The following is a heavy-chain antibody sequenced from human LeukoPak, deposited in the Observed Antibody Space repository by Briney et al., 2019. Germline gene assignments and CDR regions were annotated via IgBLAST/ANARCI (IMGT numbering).Heavy chain of an antibody. V-gene: IGHV3-7*01. CDR2: IKQDGSEK. CDR1: EFTFSSYW. CDR3: ARGGWDWSGSGSYNDY. D-gene: IGHD3-10*01. Sequence: GGSLRLSCAASEFTFSSYWMTWVRHAPGKGLEWVANIKQDGSEKYYVDSVKGRFTISRDNAKNSLFLQMNSLRAEDTAVYYCARGGWDWSGSGSYNDYWGQGTLVTVSS. J-gene: IGHJ4*02.